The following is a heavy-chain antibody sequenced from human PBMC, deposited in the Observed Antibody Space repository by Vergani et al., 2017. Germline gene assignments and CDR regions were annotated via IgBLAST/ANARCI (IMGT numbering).Heavy chain of an antibody. V-gene: IGHV4-59*08. CDR3: ARQKRPWRQLWLPNDAFDF. CDR2: IYYSGST. D-gene: IGHD5-18*01. CDR1: GGSISSYY. J-gene: IGHJ3*01. Sequence: QVQLQESGPGLVKPSETLSLTCTVSGGSISSYYWSWIRQPPGKGLEWIGYIYYSGSTNYNPSLKSRVTISVDTSKNQFSLKLSSVTAADTAVYYCARQKRPWRQLWLPNDAFDFWGQGTMVTVSS.